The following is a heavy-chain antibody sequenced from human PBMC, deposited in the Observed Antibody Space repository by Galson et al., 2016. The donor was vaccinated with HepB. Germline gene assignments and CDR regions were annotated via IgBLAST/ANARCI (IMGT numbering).Heavy chain of an antibody. Sequence: ETLSLTCTVSGGSISSSSIYYWGWIRQPPGKGLEWIGSIYNTESTYYNPSLKSRVTMPVDTSKHQFSLKLSSVTAADTAVYYCARHDRGIAAAFDHWGQGTLVTVSS. J-gene: IGHJ4*02. CDR1: GGSISSSSIYY. D-gene: IGHD6-25*01. CDR2: IYNTEST. V-gene: IGHV4-39*01. CDR3: ARHDRGIAAAFDH.